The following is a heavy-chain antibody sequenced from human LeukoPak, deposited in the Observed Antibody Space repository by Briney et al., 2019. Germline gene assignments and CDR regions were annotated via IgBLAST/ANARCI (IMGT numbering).Heavy chain of an antibody. J-gene: IGHJ4*02. V-gene: IGHV3-23*01. Sequence: GGSLRLSCAASGCTFSSNAMSWVRQAPGKGLELVSVISGSGSSTYYAYSVNGRFTIPRDNSKNTLYLQMNSLRAEDTAVYYCAKEVVPATFDYWGQGTLVTVSS. CDR2: ISGSGSST. CDR3: AKEVVPATFDY. D-gene: IGHD2-2*01. CDR1: GCTFSSNA.